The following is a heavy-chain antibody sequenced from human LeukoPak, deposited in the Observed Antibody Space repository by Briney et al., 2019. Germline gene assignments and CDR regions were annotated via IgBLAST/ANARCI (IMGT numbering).Heavy chain of an antibody. Sequence: SETLSLTCTVSGGSISSSSYCWGWIRQPPGKGLEWIGSIYYSGSTYYNPSLKSRVTISVDTSKNQFSLKLSSVTAADTAVYYCARQGAGEVVVVPAAMLNFDYWGQGTLVTVSS. CDR3: ARQGAGEVVVVPAAMLNFDY. CDR1: GGSISSSSYC. CDR2: IYYSGST. J-gene: IGHJ4*02. D-gene: IGHD2-2*01. V-gene: IGHV4-39*01.